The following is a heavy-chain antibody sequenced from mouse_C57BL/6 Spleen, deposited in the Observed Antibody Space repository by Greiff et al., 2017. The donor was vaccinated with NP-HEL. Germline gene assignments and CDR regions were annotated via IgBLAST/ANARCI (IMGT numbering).Heavy chain of an antibody. Sequence: QVQLKQPGAELVMPGASVKLSCKASGYTFTSYWMHWVKQRPGQGLEWIGEIDPSDSYTNYNQKFKGKSTLTVDKSSSTAYMQLSSLTSEDSAVYYCARSITTGYAMDDWGQGTSVTVSS. CDR2: IDPSDSYT. CDR1: GYTFTSYW. D-gene: IGHD1-1*01. CDR3: ARSITTGYAMDD. V-gene: IGHV1-69*01. J-gene: IGHJ4*01.